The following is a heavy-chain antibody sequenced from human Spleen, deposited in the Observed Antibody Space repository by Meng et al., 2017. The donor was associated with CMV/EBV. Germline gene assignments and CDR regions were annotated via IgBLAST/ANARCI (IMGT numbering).Heavy chain of an antibody. CDR1: GYTFTSYG. CDR2: SNASNGNT. CDR3: ETGLFGGVILPVSS. D-gene: IGHD3-16*02. V-gene: IGHV1-3*02. J-gene: IGHJ4*02. Sequence: QVQVVSAGAKVNKPGASVKVSCNASGYTFTSYGMHWVRQGPGQRLEWMGWSNASNGNTKYSQEFQGRVTITGDTSASTAYMELSSLSSEDTAVYYCETGLFGGVILPVSSWGQGTLVTVSS.